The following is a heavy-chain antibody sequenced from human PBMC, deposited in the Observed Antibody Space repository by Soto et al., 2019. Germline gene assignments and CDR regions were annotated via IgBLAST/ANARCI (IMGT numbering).Heavy chain of an antibody. D-gene: IGHD3-10*01. V-gene: IGHV1-18*01. CDR2: ISAYNGNT. CDR3: ARHHGSGYYYYYYYGMDV. CDR1: GGTFSSYA. Sequence: ASVKVSCKASGGTFSSYAISWVRQAPGQGLEWMGWISAYNGNTNYAQKLQGRVTMTTDTSTSTAYMELRSLRSDDTAVYYCARHHGSGYYYYYYYGMDVWGQGTTVTVSS. J-gene: IGHJ6*02.